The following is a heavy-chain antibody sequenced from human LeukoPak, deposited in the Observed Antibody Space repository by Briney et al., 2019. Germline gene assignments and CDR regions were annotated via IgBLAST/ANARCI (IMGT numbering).Heavy chain of an antibody. D-gene: IGHD6-13*01. CDR3: ARALAAAGTWGTDY. J-gene: IGHJ4*02. V-gene: IGHV1-2*04. CDR2: INPNSGGT. CDR1: GYTFTGYY. Sequence: ASVTVSCKASGYTFTGYYMHWVRQAPGQGLEWMGWINPNSGGTNYAQKFQGWVTMTRDTSISTAYMELSRLRSDDTAVYYCARALAAAGTWGTDYWGQGTLVTVSS.